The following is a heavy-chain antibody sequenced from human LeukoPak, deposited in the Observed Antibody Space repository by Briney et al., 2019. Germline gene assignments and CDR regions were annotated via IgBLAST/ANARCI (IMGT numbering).Heavy chain of an antibody. CDR2: IRNKANNYAT. D-gene: IGHD3-22*01. J-gene: IGHJ6*02. V-gene: IGHV3-73*01. CDR1: GFIFSGSA. Sequence: GGSLRLSCAASGFIFSGSAIHWVRQASGKGLEWVGRIRNKANNYATAYVASVRGRFTISRDNSKNTLYLQMNSLRAEDTAVYYCAKDEGFMIVVVMTYYYGMDVWGQGTTVTVSS. CDR3: AKDEGFMIVVVMTYYYGMDV.